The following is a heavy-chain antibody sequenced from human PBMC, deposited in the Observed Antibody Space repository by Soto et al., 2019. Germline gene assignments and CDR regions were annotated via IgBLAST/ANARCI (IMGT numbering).Heavy chain of an antibody. CDR1: GFTFSRYD. J-gene: IGHJ4*02. CDR3: ARSSFSGRNYHFDY. CDR2: IGTAGDT. Sequence: EVQLVESGGGLVQPGGSLRLSCAASGFTFSRYDMHWVRQVTGKGLEWVSGIGTAGDTYYPGSVKGRFTISRENAKNSFDRQMNSLRAGDTAVYYCARSSFSGRNYHFDYWGQGTLVTVSS. D-gene: IGHD4-4*01. V-gene: IGHV3-13*01.